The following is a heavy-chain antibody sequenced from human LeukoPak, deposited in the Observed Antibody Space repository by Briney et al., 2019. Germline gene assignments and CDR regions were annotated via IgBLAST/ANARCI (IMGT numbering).Heavy chain of an antibody. D-gene: IGHD1-26*01. CDR2: IYSGGST. CDR3: ASSKGSGSYLSLDS. V-gene: IGHV3-53*04. J-gene: IGHJ4*02. Sequence: PGGSLRLSCAASGFTVSSNYMSWVRQAPGKGLEWVSVIYSGGSTYYSDSVKGRLTISRHNSKNTLYLQMNSLRAEDTAVYYCASSKGSGSYLSLDSWGQGTLVTVSS. CDR1: GFTVSSNY.